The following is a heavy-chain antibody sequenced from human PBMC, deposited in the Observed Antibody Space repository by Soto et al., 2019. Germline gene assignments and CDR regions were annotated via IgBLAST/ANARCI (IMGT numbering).Heavy chain of an antibody. J-gene: IGHJ4*02. V-gene: IGHV4-31*03. CDR2: IYYSGST. D-gene: IGHD6-13*01. CDR1: GGSISSGGYY. CDR3: AGDSSSDPIDY. Sequence: SETLSLTCTVSGGSISSGGYYWSWIRQHPGKGLEWIGYIYYSGSTYYNPSLKSRVTISVDTSKNQFSLKLSSVTAADTAVYYCAGDSSSDPIDYWGQETLVTVSS.